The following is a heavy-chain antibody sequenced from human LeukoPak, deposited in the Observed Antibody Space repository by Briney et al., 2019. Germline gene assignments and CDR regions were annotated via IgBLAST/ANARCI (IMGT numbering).Heavy chain of an antibody. CDR2: VYYSGST. V-gene: IGHV4-59*02. J-gene: IGHJ4*02. CDR1: GGSVSGYY. D-gene: IGHD3-22*01. Sequence: PSETLSLTCVVSGGSVSGYYWGWIRQPPGRGLEWIGYVYYSGSTNYNPSFKSRITISVDTSRNQFSLQLSSVTAADTAVYYCARDSPSSVYDSSGYYYFDYWGQGTLVTVSS. CDR3: ARDSPSSVYDSSGYYYFDY.